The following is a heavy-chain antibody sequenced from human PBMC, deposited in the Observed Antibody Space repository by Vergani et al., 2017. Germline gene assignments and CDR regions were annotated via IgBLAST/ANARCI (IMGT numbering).Heavy chain of an antibody. V-gene: IGHV3-48*03. D-gene: IGHD3-22*01. CDR1: GFTFSSYE. CDR3: ARDRMDSSGYFYYFDY. CDR2: ISSSGSTI. Sequence: EVQLVESGGGLVQPGGSLRLSCAASGFTFSSYEMNWVRQAPGKGLEWVSYISSSGSTIYYADSVKGRFTISRDNAKNSLYLQMNSLRAEDTAVYYCARDRMDSSGYFYYFDYWGQGTLVTVSS. J-gene: IGHJ4*02.